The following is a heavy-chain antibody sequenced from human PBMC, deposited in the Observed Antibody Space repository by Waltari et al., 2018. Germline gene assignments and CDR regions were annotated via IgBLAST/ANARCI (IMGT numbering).Heavy chain of an antibody. J-gene: IGHJ5*02. CDR1: GYTFTGYY. D-gene: IGHD2-2*01. V-gene: IGHV1-2*04. CDR2: INPNSGGT. CDR3: ARSPLVVPAAMGWFDP. Sequence: QVQLVQSGAEVKKPGASVKVSCKASGYTFTGYYMHWVRQAPGQGLEWMGWINPNSGGTTYAQKFQGWVTMTRDTSISTAYMELSRLRSDDTAVYYCARSPLVVPAAMGWFDPWGQGTLVTVSS.